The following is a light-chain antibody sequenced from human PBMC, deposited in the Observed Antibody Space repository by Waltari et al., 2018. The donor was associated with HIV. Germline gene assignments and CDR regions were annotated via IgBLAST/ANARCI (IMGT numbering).Light chain of an antibody. CDR1: RSVGSS. CDR3: QQYNTWPLT. V-gene: IGKV3-15*01. CDR2: GAS. Sequence: EVVMTQSPATLLESPGKTANLSCRASRSVGSSLAWYHQKPGRGPRLLIYGASSRASDVPPTFSGNGAGTDFSLSISSLRSDDLGIYYCQQYNTWPLTFGRGTTVEIK. J-gene: IGKJ1*01.